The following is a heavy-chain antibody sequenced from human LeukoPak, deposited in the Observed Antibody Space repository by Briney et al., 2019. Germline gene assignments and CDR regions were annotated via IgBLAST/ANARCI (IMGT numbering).Heavy chain of an antibody. CDR1: GGSFSGYY. J-gene: IGHJ3*02. CDR2: IYTSGST. V-gene: IGHV4-59*10. CDR3: ARGDYDSSSGAFDI. D-gene: IGHD3-22*01. Sequence: SETLSLTCAVYGGSFSGYYWSWIRQPAGKGLEWIGRIYTSGSTNYNPSLKSRVTISVDTSKNQFSLKLSSVTAADTAVYYCARGDYDSSSGAFDIWGQGTMVTVSS.